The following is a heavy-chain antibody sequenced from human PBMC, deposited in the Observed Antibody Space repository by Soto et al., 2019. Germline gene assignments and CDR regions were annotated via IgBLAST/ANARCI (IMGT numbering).Heavy chain of an antibody. CDR2: ITPVFGTP. CDR3: ARDLPSLEVRSYGMDV. J-gene: IGHJ6*02. CDR1: GGTFSSYR. Sequence: GASVKVSCKVSGGTFSSYRFSWVRQAPGQGLEWMGGITPVFGTPDYAQKFQGRVTVTADRSTNTAYMELSRLTSEDTAVYYCARDLPSLEVRSYGMDVWGQGTTVTVPS. D-gene: IGHD3-10*01. V-gene: IGHV1-69*06.